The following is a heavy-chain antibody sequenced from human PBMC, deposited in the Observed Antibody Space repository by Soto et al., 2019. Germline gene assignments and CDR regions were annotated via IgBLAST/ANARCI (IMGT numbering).Heavy chain of an antibody. D-gene: IGHD2-15*01. CDR2: IYPGDSDT. J-gene: IGHJ3*02. CDR1: GYTFTSYW. Sequence: GESLKISCKGSGYTFTSYWIGWVRQMPGKGLEWMGIIYPGDSDTRYSPSFQGQVTISADKSISTAYLQWSSLKASDTAMYYCARSRFPVVAATDAFDIWGQGTMLTVSS. V-gene: IGHV5-51*01. CDR3: ARSRFPVVAATDAFDI.